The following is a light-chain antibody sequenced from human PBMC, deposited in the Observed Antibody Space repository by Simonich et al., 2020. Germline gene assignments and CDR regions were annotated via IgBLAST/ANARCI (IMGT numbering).Light chain of an antibody. Sequence: QSVLTQPPSVSAAPGQKVTISCSGSSSNIGNNYVSWYQQLPGTAPKLLIYDNKKRPSGSPDRFSGSKSCTSATLGITGLQTGDEADYYCGTWDSSLSAGVFGGGTKLTVL. CDR1: SSNIGNNY. V-gene: IGLV1-51*01. CDR2: DNK. J-gene: IGLJ2*01. CDR3: GTWDSSLSAGV.